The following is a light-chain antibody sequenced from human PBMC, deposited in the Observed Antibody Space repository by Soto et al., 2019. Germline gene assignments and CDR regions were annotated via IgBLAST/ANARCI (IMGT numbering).Light chain of an antibody. Sequence: DIQMIQSPSTLSASVGDRFTITCLAIKSISSWLAWYQQQPWKAPKLLIYDTSSLESGVPSRFSGSGSGTEFTLTISSLQHDDFANYYCQQYNAYYQWTFGQGTKVDIK. CDR1: KSISSW. V-gene: IGKV1-5*01. J-gene: IGKJ1*01. CDR2: DTS. CDR3: QQYNAYYQWT.